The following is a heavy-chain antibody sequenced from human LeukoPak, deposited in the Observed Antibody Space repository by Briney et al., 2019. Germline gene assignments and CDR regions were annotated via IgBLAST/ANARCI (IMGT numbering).Heavy chain of an antibody. CDR1: GVSFSGYY. CDR2: INHSGST. V-gene: IGHV4-34*01. J-gene: IGHJ4*02. CDR3: ARQTTYYYDSSGYYYAGGYFDY. Sequence: SETLSLTCAVYGVSFSGYYWSWIRQPPGKGLEWIGEINHSGSTNYNPSLKSRVTISVDTSKNQFSLKLSSVTAADTAVYYCARQTTYYYDSSGYYYAGGYFDYWGQGTLVTVSS. D-gene: IGHD3-22*01.